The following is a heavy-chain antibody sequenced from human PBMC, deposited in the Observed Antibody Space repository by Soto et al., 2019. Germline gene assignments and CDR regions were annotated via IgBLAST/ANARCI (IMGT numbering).Heavy chain of an antibody. CDR1: GFPFSTYA. V-gene: IGHV3-30-3*01. J-gene: IGHJ6*02. Sequence: PGESLKISCAASGFPFSTYAMHLVRQAPGKGLEWVAVMSYDGSNKYNADSVKGRFTIYRDDSQNTLYMQMNSLRGEDTAVYHCARAVRRFSSLDVWAQGTTIPVSS. CDR2: MSYDGSNK. D-gene: IGHD3-3*01. CDR3: ARAVRRFSSLDV.